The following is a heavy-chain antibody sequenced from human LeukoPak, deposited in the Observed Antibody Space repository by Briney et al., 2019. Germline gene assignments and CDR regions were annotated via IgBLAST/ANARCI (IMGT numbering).Heavy chain of an antibody. D-gene: IGHD2-8*01. CDR3: AKDLRVYYFDY. CDR1: GFTFSSYG. Sequence: GGSLRLSCAASGFTFSSYGMHWVRQAPGKGLEWVAVIWYDGSNKYYADSVKGRFTISRDNSKNTLYLQMNSLRAEDTAVYYCAKDLRVYYFDYWGQGTLVTVSS. V-gene: IGHV3-33*06. J-gene: IGHJ4*02. CDR2: IWYDGSNK.